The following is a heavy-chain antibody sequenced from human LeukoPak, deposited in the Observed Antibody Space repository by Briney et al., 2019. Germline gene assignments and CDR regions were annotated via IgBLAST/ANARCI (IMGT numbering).Heavy chain of an antibody. D-gene: IGHD4/OR15-4a*01. J-gene: IGHJ4*02. CDR3: ARRAGAHSHPYDY. Sequence: GGSLRLSCAASGFTFSSYSMDWVRQAPGKGLEWVSYISSSSTIIYYADSVKGQFTISRDNSKNTLYLQMNSLRAEDTAVYYCARRAGAHSHPYDYWGQGTLVTVSS. CDR2: ISSSSTII. V-gene: IGHV3-48*01. CDR1: GFTFSSYS.